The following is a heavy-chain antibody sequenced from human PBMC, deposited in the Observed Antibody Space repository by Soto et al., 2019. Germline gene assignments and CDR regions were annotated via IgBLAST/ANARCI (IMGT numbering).Heavy chain of an antibody. V-gene: IGHV3-64*01. D-gene: IGHD2-8*01. J-gene: IGHJ4*02. CDR1: GFTFSTYG. CDR3: ARDRCSNVVCYASSDY. CDR2: IRINGRNT. Sequence: VQLVESGGGLVQPGGSLRLSCATPGFTFSTYGMHWVRQAPGKGLEYVSAIRINGRNTYYANSVKGRFTISRDNSKNTLYLQMDSLRGEDMAVYYCARDRCSNVVCYASSDYWGQGTLVTVSS.